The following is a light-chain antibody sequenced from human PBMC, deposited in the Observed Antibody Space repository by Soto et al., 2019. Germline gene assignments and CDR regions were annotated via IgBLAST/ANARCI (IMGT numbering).Light chain of an antibody. Sequence: EIVMTQSPATLSVSPGERATLSCRASQSISSELAWYQQKPGQLPRLLIYGASTRATGVPARFTGSGSGSDFTLTISGLQSEDFAVYYCQQGHNWPLTFGQGTRLEI. CDR3: QQGHNWPLT. CDR1: QSISSE. V-gene: IGKV3-15*01. CDR2: GAS. J-gene: IGKJ2*01.